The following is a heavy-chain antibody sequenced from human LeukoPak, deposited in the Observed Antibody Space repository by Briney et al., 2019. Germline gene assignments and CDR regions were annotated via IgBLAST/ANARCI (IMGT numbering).Heavy chain of an antibody. CDR3: ARARRTVKSGGDAFDI. J-gene: IGHJ3*02. Sequence: GGSLRLSCAASGFTFSSYWMSWVRQAPGKGLEWVANIKQDGSEKYYVDSVKGRFTISRDNAKNSLYLQMNSLRAEDTAVYYCARARRTVKSGGDAFDIWGQGTTVTVSS. CDR1: GFTFSSYW. CDR2: IKQDGSEK. V-gene: IGHV3-7*01. D-gene: IGHD4-17*01.